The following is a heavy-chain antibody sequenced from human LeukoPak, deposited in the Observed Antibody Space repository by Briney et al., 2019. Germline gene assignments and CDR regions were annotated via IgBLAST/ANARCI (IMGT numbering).Heavy chain of an antibody. CDR2: ISWSSGII. CDR3: AKDTGRPTDAITMEDNAFDI. Sequence: GGSLRLSCAASGFTFDDHGMHWVRQAPGKGLEWVSGISWSSGIIGYADSVKGRFTISRDNAKNSLYLQMDSLRAEDTALYYCAKDTGRPTDAITMEDNAFDIWGQGAMVTVSS. V-gene: IGHV3-9*01. D-gene: IGHD3-3*01. CDR1: GFTFDDHG. J-gene: IGHJ3*02.